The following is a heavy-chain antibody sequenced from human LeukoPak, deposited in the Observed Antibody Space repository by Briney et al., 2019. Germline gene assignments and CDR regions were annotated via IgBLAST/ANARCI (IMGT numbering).Heavy chain of an antibody. J-gene: IGHJ4*02. V-gene: IGHV1-2*02. Sequence: EASVKVSCKASGYAFTGCYMHWVRQAPGQGLEWMGWINPNSGGTNYAQKFQGRVTMTRDTSISTAYMELSRLRSDDTAVYYCARIAPMYGGEVDYWGQGTLVTVSS. CDR2: INPNSGGT. CDR3: ARIAPMYGGEVDY. CDR1: GYAFTGCY. D-gene: IGHD2-21*01.